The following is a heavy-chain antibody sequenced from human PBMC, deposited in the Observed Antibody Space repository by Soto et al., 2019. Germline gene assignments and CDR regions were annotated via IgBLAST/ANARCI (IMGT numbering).Heavy chain of an antibody. J-gene: IGHJ4*02. CDR1: GFTVSSNY. CDR3: ARVSCSSTSCPENFDY. Sequence: GGSLRLSCAASGFTVSSNYMSWVRQAPGKGLEWVSVIYSGGSTYYADSVKGRFTISRDNYKNTLYIQMDSLRAEDTAVYYCARVSCSSTSCPENFDYWGQGTLVTVSS. CDR2: IYSGGST. V-gene: IGHV3-53*01. D-gene: IGHD2-2*01.